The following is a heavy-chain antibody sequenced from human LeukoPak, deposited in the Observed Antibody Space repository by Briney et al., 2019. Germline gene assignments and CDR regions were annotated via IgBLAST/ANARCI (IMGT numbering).Heavy chain of an antibody. J-gene: IGHJ4*02. CDR1: GFTVSSNY. Sequence: PGGSLRLSCAASGFTVSSNYMSWVRQAPGKGLEWVSVIYTGGSTYYADSVKGRFTISRDNSKNTLYLQMNSLRAEDTAVYYCAKVSVRVAVAANDYWGQGTLVTVSS. D-gene: IGHD6-19*01. CDR2: IYTGGST. CDR3: AKVSVRVAVAANDY. V-gene: IGHV3-53*01.